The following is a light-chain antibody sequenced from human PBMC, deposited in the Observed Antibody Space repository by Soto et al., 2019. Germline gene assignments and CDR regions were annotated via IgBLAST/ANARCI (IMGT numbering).Light chain of an antibody. CDR1: QSVSSSY. Sequence: EIVLTQSPGTLSLSPGERATLSCRASQSVSSSYLVWYQQKPGQAPRLLIYGASSRTTGIPDRLSGSGSGTDFTLTISRLEPEDFAVYYCQQYGSSPYTFGPGTKLEIK. CDR3: QQYGSSPYT. V-gene: IGKV3-20*01. CDR2: GAS. J-gene: IGKJ2*01.